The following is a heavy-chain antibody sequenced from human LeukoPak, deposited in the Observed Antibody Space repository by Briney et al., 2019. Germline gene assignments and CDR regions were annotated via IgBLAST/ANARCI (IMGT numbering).Heavy chain of an antibody. CDR3: AKEVEPADFDC. CDR1: GFTFSSYA. Sequence: GGSLRLSCAASGFTFSSYAMSWGRQAPGKGLEWGSAISGSGASTKYADSVKARFTISRDNSKNTLSLQMNSLRAEDTAVYYCAKEVEPADFDCWGQATLVTVSS. CDR2: ISGSGAST. J-gene: IGHJ1*01. V-gene: IGHV3-23*01. D-gene: IGHD3-9*01.